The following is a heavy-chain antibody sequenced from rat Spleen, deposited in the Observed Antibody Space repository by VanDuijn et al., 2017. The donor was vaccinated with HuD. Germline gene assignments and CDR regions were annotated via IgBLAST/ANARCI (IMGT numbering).Heavy chain of an antibody. CDR3: AKEDTMAAGGVMDA. CDR1: GFSFSAYA. CDR2: ILYDSTNT. J-gene: IGHJ4*01. D-gene: IGHD1-2*01. V-gene: IGHV5-17*01. Sequence: EVQLVESGGGLVQPGRSLKFSCTASGFSFSAYAMAWVRQAPKKGLEWVATILYDSTNTYYPDSVKGRFTISRDNAKSTLFLQMDSLRSEDTATYYCAKEDTMAAGGVMDAWGQGASVTVSS.